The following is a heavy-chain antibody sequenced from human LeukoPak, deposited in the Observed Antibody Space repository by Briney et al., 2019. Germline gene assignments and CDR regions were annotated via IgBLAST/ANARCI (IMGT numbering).Heavy chain of an antibody. CDR1: GFSLSSNG. V-gene: IGHV3-13*01. Sequence: GGSLRLSCAASGFSLSSNGMHWARQVTGKGLEWVSSISHDGDTYYSASVKGRFTISRENAENSLYLQMDSLTAGDTAVYYCARETPVARGAFYGMDVWGQGTPVTVSS. CDR2: ISHDGDT. J-gene: IGHJ6*02. CDR3: ARETPVARGAFYGMDV. D-gene: IGHD3-10*01.